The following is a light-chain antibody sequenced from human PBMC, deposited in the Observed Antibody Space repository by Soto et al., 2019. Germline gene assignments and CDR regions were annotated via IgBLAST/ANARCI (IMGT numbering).Light chain of an antibody. V-gene: IGKV3-20*01. J-gene: IGKJ1*01. CDR2: GAS. Sequence: EIVLTQSPGTLSLSPGERATLSCRASLSVSSSYLAWYQQKPGQAPRLLIYGASSRATGIPDRFSGSGSGKDFTLTISRLEAEDFAVYYCQQYGSSRTFGQGTKVEIK. CDR1: LSVSSSY. CDR3: QQYGSSRT.